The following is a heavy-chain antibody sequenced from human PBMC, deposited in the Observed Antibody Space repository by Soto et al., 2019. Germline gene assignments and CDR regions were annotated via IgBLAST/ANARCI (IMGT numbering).Heavy chain of an antibody. J-gene: IGHJ4*02. D-gene: IGHD5-12*01. CDR1: GGSISSGDYY. CDR2: IYYSGSA. V-gene: IGHV4-31*03. Sequence: QVQLQESGPGLVKPSQTLSLTCNVSGGSISSGDYYWSWIRQHPGKGLEWIGYIYYSGSAYYNPCLKSRVTISVDSSKNQFSLKLSSVTAAVMAVYYCARDGSGYDSFDYWGQGTLVIVSS. CDR3: ARDGSGYDSFDY.